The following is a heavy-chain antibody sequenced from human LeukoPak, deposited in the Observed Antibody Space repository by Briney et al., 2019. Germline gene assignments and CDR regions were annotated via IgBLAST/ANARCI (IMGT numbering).Heavy chain of an antibody. CDR3: ARDPQLYYSGGSCYERGHLPDNFDY. V-gene: IGHV1-69*05. Sequence: SPVKVSCKASGGTFSSYAIRWVRQAPGQGLECMGRSISIFCTAHYAQKFQGRVTITTDESTSTAYMELSSLRSKHTAVYYCARDPQLYYSGGSCYERGHLPDNFDYWGQGTLVTVSS. D-gene: IGHD2-15*01. CDR1: GGTFSSYA. J-gene: IGHJ4*02. CDR2: SISIFCTA.